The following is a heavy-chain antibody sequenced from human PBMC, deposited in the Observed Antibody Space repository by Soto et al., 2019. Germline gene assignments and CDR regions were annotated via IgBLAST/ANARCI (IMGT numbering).Heavy chain of an antibody. CDR3: IRYSMTPGWNFAL. Sequence: EVQLVESGGGLVQPGGSLKLSCAASGFTFSDSAMHWVRQASGKGLEWVGRIRSKGNNYATEYAASVKDRVTIFKDESKNLAYLQMSRLKTEDTAVDYCIRYSMTPGWNFALWGRGTLVTVS. D-gene: IGHD3-22*01. V-gene: IGHV3-73*01. CDR2: IRSKGNNYAT. CDR1: GFTFSDSA. J-gene: IGHJ2*01.